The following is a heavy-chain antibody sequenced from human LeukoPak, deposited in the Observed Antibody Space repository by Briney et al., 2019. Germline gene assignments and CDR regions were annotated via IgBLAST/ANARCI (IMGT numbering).Heavy chain of an antibody. Sequence: SETLSLTCTVSGGSISIDYWSWIRQTAGKELEWIGRIYSTGNTSYNPSLKSRVTMSVDTSKNQFSLKLSSVTAADTAVYYCARDSLVTTTSAYWYLDRWGRGTLVTVSS. CDR1: GGSISIDY. J-gene: IGHJ2*01. CDR2: IYSTGNT. V-gene: IGHV4-4*07. D-gene: IGHD2-21*02. CDR3: ARDSLVTTTSAYWYLDR.